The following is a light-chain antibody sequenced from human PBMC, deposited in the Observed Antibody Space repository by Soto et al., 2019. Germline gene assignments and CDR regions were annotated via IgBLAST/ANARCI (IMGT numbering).Light chain of an antibody. Sequence: EIVLTQSPATLSLSLGERATLSCRASQSVTSYLAWYQQKPGQAPRLLIYDASNRATGIPARFSGSGSGTDFTLTISSLEPEDFAVYYCQQRSNWPLTWTFGQGTKVEI. CDR2: DAS. V-gene: IGKV3-11*01. CDR3: QQRSNWPLTWT. CDR1: QSVTSY. J-gene: IGKJ1*01.